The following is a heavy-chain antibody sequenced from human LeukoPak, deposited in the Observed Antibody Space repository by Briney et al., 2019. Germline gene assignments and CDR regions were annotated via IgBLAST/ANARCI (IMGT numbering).Heavy chain of an antibody. V-gene: IGHV5-51*01. CDR2: IYPGDSDT. J-gene: IGHJ5*02. CDR1: GYSFTSYW. D-gene: IGHD3-3*01. Sequence: GESLKISCKGSGYSFTSYWIGWVRQMPGKGLEWMGIIYPGDSDTRYNPSFQGQVTISADKSISTAYLQWSSLKASDTAMYYCARSDTIFGVVITYNWFDPWGQETLVTVSS. CDR3: ARSDTIFGVVITYNWFDP.